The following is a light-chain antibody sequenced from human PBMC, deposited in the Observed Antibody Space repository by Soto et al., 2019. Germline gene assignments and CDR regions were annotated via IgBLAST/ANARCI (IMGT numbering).Light chain of an antibody. CDR3: TSYTSTGAPVV. V-gene: IGLV2-14*03. CDR2: GVT. J-gene: IGLJ2*01. Sequence: QSALTQPASVSGSPGQSLTISCTGTSSDVGGYNYVSWYQHHPGKAPELIIYGVTNRPSGASLRFSGSKSGNTASLTISGLQAEDEADYYCTSYTSTGAPVVFGGGTKVTVL. CDR1: SSDVGGYNY.